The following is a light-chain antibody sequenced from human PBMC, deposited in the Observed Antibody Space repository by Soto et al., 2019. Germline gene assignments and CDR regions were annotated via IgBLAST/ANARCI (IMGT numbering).Light chain of an antibody. CDR2: GAS. CDR1: QSVSSNY. J-gene: IGKJ1*01. V-gene: IGKV3-20*01. Sequence: EIVLTQSPGTLSLSPWERATLSCRASQSVSSNYLAWYQQKPGQAPRLLIYGASSRATGIPDRFSGSGSGTDFTLTISRLEPEDFAVFYCQQCDSSPWTFGQGTKVDIK. CDR3: QQCDSSPWT.